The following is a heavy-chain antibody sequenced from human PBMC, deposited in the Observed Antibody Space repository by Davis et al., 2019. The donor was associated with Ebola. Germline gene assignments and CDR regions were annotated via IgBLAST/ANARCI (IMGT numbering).Heavy chain of an antibody. J-gene: IGHJ3*02. CDR2: IRSKANSYAT. D-gene: IGHD2-21*02. CDR1: GFTFSGSA. V-gene: IGHV3-73*01. CDR3: ARGENYCGGDCSDAFDI. Sequence: PGGSLRLSCAASGFTFSGSAMHWVRQASGKGLEWVGRIRSKANSYATAYAASVKGRFTISRDDSKNTAYLQMNSLRAEDTAVYYCARGENYCGGDCSDAFDIWGQGTMVTVSS.